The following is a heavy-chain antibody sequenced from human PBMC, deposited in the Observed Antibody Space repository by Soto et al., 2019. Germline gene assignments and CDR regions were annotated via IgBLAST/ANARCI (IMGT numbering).Heavy chain of an antibody. V-gene: IGHV3-33*01. CDR1: GFTFSSYA. CDR2: IWYDCSRK. CDR3: ARGIHYYESHGYGPGAY. Sequence: QVQLVESGGGVVQPGGSLRLSCAASGFTFSSYAMHWVRQAPGKGLEWMAVIWYDCSRKHYADSLKGRFTISRDNPKNTLYLEMNSLRVEDTAVYYCARGIHYYESHGYGPGAYWGQGTLVSVSS. J-gene: IGHJ4*02. D-gene: IGHD3-22*01.